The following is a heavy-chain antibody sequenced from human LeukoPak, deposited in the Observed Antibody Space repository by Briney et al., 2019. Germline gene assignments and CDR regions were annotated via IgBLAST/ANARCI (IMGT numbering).Heavy chain of an antibody. Sequence: GGSLRLSCAASGITLSGHWMHWVRQTPGKGLVWVSRISSDGSSTTYADSVKGRFTISRDNAKNSLYLQMNSLRAEDTAVYYCANTMTGAVDIWGQGTLVTVSS. D-gene: IGHD3-22*01. CDR3: ANTMTGAVDI. CDR2: ISSDGSST. V-gene: IGHV3-74*01. J-gene: IGHJ3*02. CDR1: GITLSGHW.